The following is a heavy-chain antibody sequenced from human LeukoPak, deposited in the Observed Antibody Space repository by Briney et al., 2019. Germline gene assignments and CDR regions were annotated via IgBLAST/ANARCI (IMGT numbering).Heavy chain of an antibody. J-gene: IGHJ4*02. D-gene: IGHD6-13*01. V-gene: IGHV3-48*04. CDR2: ISSSGSTT. Sequence: GGSLRLSCAASGFSFNDYGMHWVRQAPGKGLEWVSYISSSGSTTYYADSVKGRFTISRDNAKNSLYLQMNSLRAEDTAVYYCARKFSSSWYSLFDYWGQGTLVTVSS. CDR3: ARKFSSSWYSLFDY. CDR1: GFSFNDYG.